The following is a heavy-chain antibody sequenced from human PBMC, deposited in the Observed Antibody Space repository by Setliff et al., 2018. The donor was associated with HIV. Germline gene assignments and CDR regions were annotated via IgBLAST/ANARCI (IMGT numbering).Heavy chain of an antibody. CDR1: GYTFTGYY. CDR3: ARAHSGSYYYYYYMDV. CDR2: INPNSGGT. J-gene: IGHJ6*03. V-gene: IGHV1-2*02. Sequence: ASVKVSCKTSGYTFTGYYMHWVRQAPGQGLEWMGWINPNSGGTKYAQKFQGRVTMTRDTSISAVSMELRRLRPDDTAMYYCARAHSGSYYYYYYMDVWGKGTTVTVSS. D-gene: IGHD1-26*01.